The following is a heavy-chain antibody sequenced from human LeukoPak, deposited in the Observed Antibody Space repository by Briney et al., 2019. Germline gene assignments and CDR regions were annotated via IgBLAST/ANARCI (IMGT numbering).Heavy chain of an antibody. CDR1: GGSISSYY. Sequence: SETLSLTCTVSGGSISSYYWSWIRQPPGKGLEWIAYIYYSGSTNYNPSLKSRVTISVDTSKNQFSLKLSSVTAADTAVYYCASQNRGTFDYWGQGTLVTVSS. D-gene: IGHD3-10*01. CDR3: ASQNRGTFDY. J-gene: IGHJ4*02. CDR2: IYYSGST. V-gene: IGHV4-59*01.